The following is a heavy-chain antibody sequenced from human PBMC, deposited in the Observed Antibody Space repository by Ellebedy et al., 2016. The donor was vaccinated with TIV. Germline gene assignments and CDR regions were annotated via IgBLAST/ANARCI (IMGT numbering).Heavy chain of an antibody. CDR2: ISGSGGST. Sequence: PGGSLRLSCEASGFTFSSSAMRWVRQAPGQGLEWVSAISGSGGSTFYADSVKGRFTISRDNSNNTLYLQMNSLRAEDTAIYYCAKDYYGSGSYFSYYGMDVWGQGTTVTVSS. CDR3: AKDYYGSGSYFSYYGMDV. V-gene: IGHV3-23*01. J-gene: IGHJ6*02. CDR1: GFTFSSSA. D-gene: IGHD3-10*01.